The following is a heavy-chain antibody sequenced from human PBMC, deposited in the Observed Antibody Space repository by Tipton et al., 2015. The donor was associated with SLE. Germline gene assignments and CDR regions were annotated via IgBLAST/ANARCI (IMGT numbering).Heavy chain of an antibody. CDR2: INSDGSST. CDR3: ARPPWEQWAFDI. CDR1: GFTFSSYW. D-gene: IGHD1-26*01. J-gene: IGHJ3*02. V-gene: IGHV3-74*01. Sequence: SLRLSCAASGFTFSSYWMHWVRQAPGKGLVWVSRINSDGSSTSYADSVKGRFTISRDNAKNTLYLQMNSLRAEDTAVYYCARPPWEQWAFDIWGQGTMVTVSS.